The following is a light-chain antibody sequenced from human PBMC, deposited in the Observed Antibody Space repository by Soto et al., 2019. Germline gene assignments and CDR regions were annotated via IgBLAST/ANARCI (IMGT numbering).Light chain of an antibody. CDR2: SIV. J-gene: IGLJ3*02. V-gene: IGLV1-44*01. Sequence: QSVLTQAPSVSGTPGQRVTISCSGSSSNIGSNTVSWYQQVPGTAPKVLIYSIVQRPSGVPDRFSGSKSGTSASLAIGGLQSEDEADYYCAAWDGSLNGWVFGGGTKLTVL. CDR1: SSNIGSNT. CDR3: AAWDGSLNGWV.